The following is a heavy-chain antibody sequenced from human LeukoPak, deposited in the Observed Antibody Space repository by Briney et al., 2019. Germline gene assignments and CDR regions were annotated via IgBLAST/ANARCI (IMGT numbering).Heavy chain of an antibody. Sequence: SQTLSLTCAISGDSVSSNSAAWNWIRQSPSRGLEWLGRTYYRSKWYNDYAVSVKSRITINPDTSKNQFSLQLNSVTPEDTAVYYCARSGGYSSGWYFGDYYYGMDVWGQGTTVTVSS. CDR3: ARSGGYSSGWYFGDYYYGMDV. CDR2: TYYRSKWYN. D-gene: IGHD6-19*01. CDR1: GDSVSSNSAA. J-gene: IGHJ6*02. V-gene: IGHV6-1*01.